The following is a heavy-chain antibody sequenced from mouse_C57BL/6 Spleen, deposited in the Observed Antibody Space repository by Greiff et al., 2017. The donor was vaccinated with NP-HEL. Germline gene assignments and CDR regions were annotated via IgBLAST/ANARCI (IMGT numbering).Heavy chain of an antibody. CDR2: IHPSDSDT. CDR1: GYTFTSYW. V-gene: IGHV1-74*01. Sequence: VQLQQPGAELVKPGASVKVSCMASGYTFTSYWMHWVKQRPGQGLEWIGRIHPSDSDTNYNQKFKGKATLTVDKSSSTAYMQLSSLTSEDSAVYYCAPIYYGYDEDAMDYWGQGTSVTVSS. J-gene: IGHJ4*01. CDR3: APIYYGYDEDAMDY. D-gene: IGHD2-2*01.